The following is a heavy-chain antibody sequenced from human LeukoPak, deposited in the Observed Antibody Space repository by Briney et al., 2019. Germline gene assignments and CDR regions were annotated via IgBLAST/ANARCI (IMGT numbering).Heavy chain of an antibody. CDR1: GFTFSSYA. CDR2: ISGSGGST. Sequence: GGSLRLPCAASGFTFSSYAMSWVRQAPGKGLEWVSAISGSGGSTYYADSVKGRFTISRDNSENTLYLQTNGLRAEDTAVYYCAKDKRAAAGTTGDYWGQGTLVTVSS. J-gene: IGHJ4*02. V-gene: IGHV3-23*01. CDR3: AKDKRAAAGTTGDY. D-gene: IGHD6-13*01.